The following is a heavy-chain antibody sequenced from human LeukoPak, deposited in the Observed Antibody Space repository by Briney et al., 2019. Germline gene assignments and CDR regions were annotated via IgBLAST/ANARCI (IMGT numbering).Heavy chain of an antibody. CDR2: INHSGST. D-gene: IGHD3-22*01. Sequence: SETLSLTCAVYGGSFSGYYWSWIRQPPGKGLEWIGEINHSGSTNYNPSLKSRVTISVDTSKNQFSLKLSSVTAADTAVYYCAGYYYDSSGYSPIDYWGQGTLVTVSS. V-gene: IGHV4-34*01. CDR1: GGSFSGYY. J-gene: IGHJ4*02. CDR3: AGYYYDSSGYSPIDY.